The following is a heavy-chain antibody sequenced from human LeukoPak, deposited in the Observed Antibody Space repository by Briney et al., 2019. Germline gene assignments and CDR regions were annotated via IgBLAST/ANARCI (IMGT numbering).Heavy chain of an antibody. V-gene: IGHV4-34*01. CDR2: INHSGST. Sequence: KPSETLSLTCAVYGGSFSGYYWSWIRQPPGKGLEWIGEINHSGSTNYNPSLKSRVTISVDTSKNQFSLKLSSVTAADTAVYYCARRAPRGSGWRNFDYWGQGTLVTVSS. CDR3: ARRAPRGSGWRNFDY. CDR1: GGSFSGYY. J-gene: IGHJ4*02. D-gene: IGHD6-19*01.